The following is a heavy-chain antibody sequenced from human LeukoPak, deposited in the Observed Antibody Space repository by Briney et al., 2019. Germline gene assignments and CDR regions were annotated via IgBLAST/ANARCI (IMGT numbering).Heavy chain of an antibody. CDR2: IKQDGSEK. CDR3: ARPYTNYYYGSGSQLDY. V-gene: IGHV3-7*01. D-gene: IGHD3-10*01. Sequence: GGSLRLSCAASGFTFSSYWMSWVRQAPGKGLEWVANIKQDGSEKYYVDSVKGRFTISRDNAKNSLYLQMNSLRAEDTAVYYCARPYTNYYYGSGSQLDYWGQGTLVTVSS. CDR1: GFTFSSYW. J-gene: IGHJ4*02.